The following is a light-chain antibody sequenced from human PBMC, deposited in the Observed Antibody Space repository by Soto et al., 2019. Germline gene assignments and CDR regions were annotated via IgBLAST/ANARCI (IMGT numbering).Light chain of an antibody. CDR1: NIATKN. CDR2: RIA. J-gene: IGLJ2*01. V-gene: IGLV3-9*01. CDR3: QVWDSSTPVV. Sequence: SYELTQPLSVSVALGQTARITCGGNNIATKNVHWYQQKPGQAPVLVTYRIANRPSGIPERFSGSNSGNTATLTISRAQDGDEADYYCQVWDSSTPVVFGGGTKLTVL.